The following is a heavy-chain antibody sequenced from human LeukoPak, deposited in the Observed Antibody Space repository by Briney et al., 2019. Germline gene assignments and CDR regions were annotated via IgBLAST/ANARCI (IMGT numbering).Heavy chain of an antibody. V-gene: IGHV3-74*01. Sequence: GGSLRLSCAASEFTFSRYWMHWVRQAPGKGLVWVARIISDGSYTNYADSVKGRFTISRDNAKNTLYLQMHSLRAEDTAVYYCVRAADYGDYGGFDYWGQGTLVTVSS. CDR1: EFTFSRYW. CDR2: IISDGSYT. CDR3: VRAADYGDYGGFDY. D-gene: IGHD4-17*01. J-gene: IGHJ4*02.